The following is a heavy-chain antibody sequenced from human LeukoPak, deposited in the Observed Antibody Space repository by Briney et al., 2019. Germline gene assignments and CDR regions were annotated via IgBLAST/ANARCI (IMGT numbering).Heavy chain of an antibody. CDR3: ARNVLEWLSSARHDAFDI. Sequence: SETLSLTCTVSGGSISSYYWSWIRQPPGKGLEWIGYIYYTGSTNHNPSLKSRVTISVDTSKNQFSLKLSSVTAADTAVYYCARNVLEWLSSARHDAFDIWGQGTMVTVSS. J-gene: IGHJ3*02. CDR2: IYYTGST. D-gene: IGHD3-3*01. CDR1: GGSISSYY. V-gene: IGHV4-59*12.